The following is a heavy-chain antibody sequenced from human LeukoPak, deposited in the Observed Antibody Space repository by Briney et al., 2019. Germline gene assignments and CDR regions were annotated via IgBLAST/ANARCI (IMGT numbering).Heavy chain of an antibody. V-gene: IGHV3-23*01. D-gene: IGHD5-18*01. J-gene: IGHJ5*02. Sequence: QPGGSLRLSCAASGFTFSSYAMSWVRQAPGKGLEWVSAISGSGGSTYYADSVKGRFTTSRDNSKNTLYLQMNSLRAEDTAVYYCAKDLWYSYGLNWFDPWGQGTLVTVSS. CDR2: ISGSGGST. CDR1: GFTFSSYA. CDR3: AKDLWYSYGLNWFDP.